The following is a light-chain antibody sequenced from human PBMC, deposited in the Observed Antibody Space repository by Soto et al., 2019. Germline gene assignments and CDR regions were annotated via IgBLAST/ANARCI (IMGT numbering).Light chain of an antibody. J-gene: IGLJ3*02. V-gene: IGLV2-23*02. CDR2: EVS. Sequence: QSALTQPASVSGSPGQSITISCTGTSSDVGSYDLVSWYHQYPGKAPKLMIYEVSKRPSGVSNRFSGSKSDNTASLTISGLQAEEETNYYCCSYASNSTLVFGGGTKLTVL. CDR1: SSDVGSYDL. CDR3: CSYASNSTLV.